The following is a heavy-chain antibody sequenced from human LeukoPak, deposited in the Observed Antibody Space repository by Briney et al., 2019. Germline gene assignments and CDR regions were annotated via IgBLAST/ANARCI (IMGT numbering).Heavy chain of an antibody. CDR2: ISSSSSYI. J-gene: IGHJ4*02. D-gene: IGHD6-19*01. CDR1: GFTLSSYS. CDR3: AREMIAVAGTGSFDY. Sequence: GGSLRLSCAASGFTLSSYSMNWVRQAPGKGLEWVSSISSSSSYIYYADSVKGRFTISRDNAKNSLYLQMNSLRAEDTAVYYCAREMIAVAGTGSFDYWGQGTLVTVSS. V-gene: IGHV3-21*01.